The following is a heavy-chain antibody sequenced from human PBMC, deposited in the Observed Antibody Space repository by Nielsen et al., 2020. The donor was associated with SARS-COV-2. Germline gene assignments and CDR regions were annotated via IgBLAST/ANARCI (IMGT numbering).Heavy chain of an antibody. V-gene: IGHV1-58*01. CDR1: GFTFTSSA. CDR2: IVVGSGNT. CDR3: AAGWIQLWFWSMDV. Sequence: SVKVSCKASGFTFTSSAVQWVRQARGQRLEWIGWIVVGSGNTNYAQKFQVRVTITRDMSTSTAYMELSSLRSEDTAVYYCAAGWIQLWFWSMDVWGQGTTVTVSS. D-gene: IGHD5-18*01. J-gene: IGHJ6*02.